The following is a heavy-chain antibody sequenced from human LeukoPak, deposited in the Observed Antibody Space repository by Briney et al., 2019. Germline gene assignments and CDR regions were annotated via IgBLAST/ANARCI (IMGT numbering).Heavy chain of an antibody. J-gene: IGHJ3*02. CDR2: IYPGDSDT. D-gene: IGHD4-23*01. Sequence: NHGESLKISCEGSGYSFTSYWIGWVRQMPGKGLEWMGIIYPGDSDTRYSPSFQGQVTISADKSISTAYLQWSSLKAPDTAMYYCARLIYGGNSVGAFDIWGQGTMVTVSS. CDR3: ARLIYGGNSVGAFDI. CDR1: GYSFTSYW. V-gene: IGHV5-51*01.